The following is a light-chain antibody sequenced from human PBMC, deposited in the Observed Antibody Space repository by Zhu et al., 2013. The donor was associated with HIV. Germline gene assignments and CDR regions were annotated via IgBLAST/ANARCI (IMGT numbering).Light chain of an antibody. CDR1: QEIGNN. CDR2: GAA. J-gene: IGKJ1*01. Sequence: EVVMTQSPATLSVSPGESATLSCRAGQEIGNNLAWYQQKPGQAPRLLIYGAATRATGVPARFSGSRSGTDFTLTISSLQSDDFATYYCQQYNSYSPWTFGQGTKVEIK. V-gene: IGKV3-15*01. CDR3: QQYNSYSPWT.